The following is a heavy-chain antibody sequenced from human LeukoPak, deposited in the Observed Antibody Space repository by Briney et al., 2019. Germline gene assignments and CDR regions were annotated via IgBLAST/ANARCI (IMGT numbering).Heavy chain of an antibody. Sequence: GGSPRLSCAASGLAFSTYSMSWVRQAPGKGLEWVGRIRSKTDGGTTDYAAPVKGRFTISRDDSKNTLYLQMNSLKTEDTAVYFCATGTEQQWLSLDYWGQGTLVTVSS. J-gene: IGHJ4*02. CDR1: GLAFSTYS. D-gene: IGHD6-19*01. V-gene: IGHV3-15*01. CDR2: IRSKTDGGTT. CDR3: ATGTEQQWLSLDY.